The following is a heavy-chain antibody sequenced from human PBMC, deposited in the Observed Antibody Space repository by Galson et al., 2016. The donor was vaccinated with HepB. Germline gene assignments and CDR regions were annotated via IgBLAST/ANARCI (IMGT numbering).Heavy chain of an antibody. Sequence: SETLSLTCTVSGDSIRSNYWSWIRQPPGKGLEWIVYIYHRGNTNSNPSLKSRLTISIDTSRNQFSLKLTSVTAADTAVYYCASTRAARGMIDNYYYYGMDVWGQGTTVTVSS. CDR1: GDSIRSNY. D-gene: IGHD2-21*01. J-gene: IGHJ6*02. V-gene: IGHV4-59*08. CDR3: ASTRAARGMIDNYYYYGMDV. CDR2: IYHRGNT.